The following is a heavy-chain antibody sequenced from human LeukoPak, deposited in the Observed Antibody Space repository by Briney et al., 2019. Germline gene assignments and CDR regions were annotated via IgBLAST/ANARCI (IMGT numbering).Heavy chain of an antibody. CDR3: AREQTGTKTDWFDP. Sequence: SETLSLTCTVSGGSISSSSYYWGWIRQPPGKGLEWIGSIYYSGSTYYNPSRKSRVTISVDTSKNQFSLKLSSVTAADTAVYYCAREQTGTKTDWFDPWGQGTLVTVSS. CDR1: GGSISSSSYY. D-gene: IGHD1/OR15-1a*01. J-gene: IGHJ5*02. CDR2: IYYSGST. V-gene: IGHV4-39*07.